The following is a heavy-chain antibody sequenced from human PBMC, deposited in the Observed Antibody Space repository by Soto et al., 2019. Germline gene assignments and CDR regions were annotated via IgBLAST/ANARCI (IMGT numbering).Heavy chain of an antibody. J-gene: IGHJ6*02. CDR1: GGTFSSYA. CDR3: ARDLGYSSAGGIFYYYYGMDV. Sequence: SVKVSCKASGGTFSSYAISWVRQAPGQGLEWVGGIIPIFGTANYAQKFQGRVTITADESTSTAYMELSSLRSEDTAVYYCARDLGYSSAGGIFYYYYGMDVWGQGTTVTVSS. D-gene: IGHD6-19*01. V-gene: IGHV1-69*13. CDR2: IIPIFGTA.